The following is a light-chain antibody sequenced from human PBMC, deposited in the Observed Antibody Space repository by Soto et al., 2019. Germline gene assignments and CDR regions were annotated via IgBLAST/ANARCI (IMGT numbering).Light chain of an antibody. CDR2: GAS. J-gene: IGKJ2*01. Sequence: EIVLTQSPDTLSLSPGERATLSCRASQSVSSTYLAWFQQRPGQTPRLLISGASSRATGIPERFSGGGSGTDFTLTISRLEPEDFAVYYCQQYGSSLYTFGQGTKLEIK. CDR3: QQYGSSLYT. V-gene: IGKV3-20*01. CDR1: QSVSSTY.